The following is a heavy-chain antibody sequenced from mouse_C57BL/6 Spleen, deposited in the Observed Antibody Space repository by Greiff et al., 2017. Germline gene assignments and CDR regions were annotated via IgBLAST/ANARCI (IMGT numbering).Heavy chain of an antibody. Sequence: QVQLQQSGPELVKPGASVKISCKASGYAFSSSWMNWVKQRPGQGLEWIGRIYPGDGDTNYNGKFKGKATLTADISSSTAYMQLSSLTSEDSAVYFCARKENGGSSYAMDYWGQGTSVTVSA. D-gene: IGHD1-1*01. V-gene: IGHV1-82*01. CDR2: IYPGDGDT. CDR3: ARKENGGSSYAMDY. CDR1: GYAFSSSW. J-gene: IGHJ4*01.